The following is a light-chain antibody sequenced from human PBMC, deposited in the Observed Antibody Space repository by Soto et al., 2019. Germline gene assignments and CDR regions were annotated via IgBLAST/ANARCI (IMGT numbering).Light chain of an antibody. J-gene: IGKJ2*01. CDR3: QQYENWPYT. CDR1: EKVSSTF. CDR2: GAS. Sequence: EIVLTQSPGTLSLSPGERATLSCRASEKVSSTFVVWYQQKTGQAPRLLIYGASNRATGIPDRFSGSGSGTDFTLTISRLEPEDFAVYYCQQYENWPYTFGQGTKLEIK. V-gene: IGKV3-20*01.